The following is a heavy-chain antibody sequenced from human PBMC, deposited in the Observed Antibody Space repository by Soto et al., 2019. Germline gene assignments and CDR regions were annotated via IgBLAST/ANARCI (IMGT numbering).Heavy chain of an antibody. CDR3: TRDGAYSGYDPSHFDY. D-gene: IGHD5-12*01. V-gene: IGHV3-49*05. J-gene: IGHJ4*02. Sequence: EVQLVESGGGLVKPGRSLRLSCTASGFTFGDYAMSWFRQAPGKGLEWVGFIRSKAYGGTTEYAASVKGRFTISRDDSKSIAYLQMNSLKTEDTAVYYCTRDGAYSGYDPSHFDYWGQGTLVTVSS. CDR2: IRSKAYGGTT. CDR1: GFTFGDYA.